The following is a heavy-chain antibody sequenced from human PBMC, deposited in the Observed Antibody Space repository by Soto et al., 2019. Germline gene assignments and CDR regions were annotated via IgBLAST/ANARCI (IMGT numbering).Heavy chain of an antibody. CDR1: GGTFSSYA. D-gene: IGHD2-21*02. CDR2: IIPIFGTA. Sequence: SVKVSCKASGGTFSSYAISWVRQAPGQGLEWMGGIIPIFGTANYAQKFQGRVTITADESTSTAYMELSSLRSEDTAVYYCASQNGGNSNYYYYYGMDVWGQGTTVTVSS. CDR3: ASQNGGNSNYYYYYGMDV. V-gene: IGHV1-69*13. J-gene: IGHJ6*02.